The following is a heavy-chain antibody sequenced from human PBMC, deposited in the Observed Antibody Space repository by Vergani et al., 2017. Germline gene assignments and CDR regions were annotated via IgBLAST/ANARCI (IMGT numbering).Heavy chain of an antibody. Sequence: EVQLVESGGGLVQPGGSLRLSCAASGFTFSSYWMSWVRQAPGKGLEWVANIKQDGSEKYYVDSVKGRFTISRDNAKNSLYLQMNSLRAEDTAVYYCARSEAAYQRLYWGTWVGFDYWGQGTLVTVSS. J-gene: IGHJ4*02. CDR3: ARSEAAYQRLYWGTWVGFDY. D-gene: IGHD2-2*02. V-gene: IGHV3-7*01. CDR1: GFTFSSYW. CDR2: IKQDGSEK.